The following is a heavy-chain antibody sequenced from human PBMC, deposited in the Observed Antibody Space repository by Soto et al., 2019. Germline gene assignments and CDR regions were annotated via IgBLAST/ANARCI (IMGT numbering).Heavy chain of an antibody. CDR2: TYYRSKWYN. Sequence: PSQTLSLTCAISGDSVSSNSAAWNWIRQSPSRGLEWLGRTYYRSKWYNDYPISVKSRITINPDTSKNRFSLQLNSVTPEDTAVYYCARDYGYTAMQNSYYYGMDVWGQGTTVTVSS. D-gene: IGHD5-18*01. J-gene: IGHJ6*02. CDR1: GDSVSSNSAA. V-gene: IGHV6-1*01. CDR3: ARDYGYTAMQNSYYYGMDV.